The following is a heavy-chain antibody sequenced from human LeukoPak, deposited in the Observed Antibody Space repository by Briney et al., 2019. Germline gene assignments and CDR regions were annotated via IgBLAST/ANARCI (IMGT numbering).Heavy chain of an antibody. CDR1: GGSFRTYP. CDR2: LTQFFRRT. J-gene: IGHJ5*02. Sequence: ASVKVSCEASGGSFRTYPISWVRQAPGQGLEWMGGLTQFFRRTNYTQKFQGRLTITTDESSSTAYMELSDLRSDDTAIYYCATSESGRSWDWFAPWGQGTLVTVSS. CDR3: ATSESGRSWDWFAP. V-gene: IGHV1-69*05. D-gene: IGHD3-10*01.